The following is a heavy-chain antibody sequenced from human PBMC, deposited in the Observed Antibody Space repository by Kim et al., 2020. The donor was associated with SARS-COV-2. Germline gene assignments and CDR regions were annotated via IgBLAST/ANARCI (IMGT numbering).Heavy chain of an antibody. CDR1: GFTFDDYT. V-gene: IGHV3-43*01. CDR3: AKGGMDYYDSSGYVDY. D-gene: IGHD3-22*01. J-gene: IGHJ4*02. CDR2: ISWDGGST. Sequence: GGSLRLSCAASGFTFDDYTMHWVRQAPGKGLEWVSLISWDGGSTYYADSVKGRFTISRDNSKNSLYLQMNSLRTEDTALYYCAKGGMDYYDSSGYVDYWGQGTLVTVSS.